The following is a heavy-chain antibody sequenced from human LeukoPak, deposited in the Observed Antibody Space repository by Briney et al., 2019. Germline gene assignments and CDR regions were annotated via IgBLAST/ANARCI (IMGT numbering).Heavy chain of an antibody. CDR2: IYYSGST. CDR3: ARAPRPRYYMDV. CDR1: GYSISNGYY. Sequence: SETLSLTCTVSGYSISNGYYWGWIRQPPGKGLEWIGSIYYSGSTYYNPSLKSRVTISVDTSKNQFSLKLSSVTAADTAVYYCARAPRPRYYMDVWGKGTTVTVSS. J-gene: IGHJ6*03. V-gene: IGHV4-38-2*02.